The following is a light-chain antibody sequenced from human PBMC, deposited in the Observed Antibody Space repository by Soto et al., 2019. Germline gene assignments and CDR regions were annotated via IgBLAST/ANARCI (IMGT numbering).Light chain of an antibody. CDR3: QQRSNWLPLT. J-gene: IGKJ4*01. V-gene: IGKV3-11*01. CDR2: DAS. Sequence: EIVMTQSPATLSVSPGEGVTLSCRASQTISANLAWYQQRPGQAPRLLIYDASNRATGIPARFSGSGSGTDFTLTISSLEPEDFAVYYCQQRSNWLPLTFGGGTKVDIK. CDR1: QTISAN.